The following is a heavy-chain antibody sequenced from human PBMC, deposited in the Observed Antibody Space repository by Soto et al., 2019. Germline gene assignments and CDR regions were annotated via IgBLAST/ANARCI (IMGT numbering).Heavy chain of an antibody. V-gene: IGHV4-61*01. D-gene: IGHD2-2*01. CDR2: MYKTGET. CDR3: ARRPQILGVVAAIYYYGMDV. CDR1: GGSVSTGMKY. Sequence: SETLSLTCTVSGGSVSTGMKYWGWVRQPPGKALEFIGYMYKTGETLLNSSLKSRVTLAMETSKNQFSLTLSSVTAADTAVYYCARRPQILGVVAAIYYYGMDVWGQGTTVTVSS. J-gene: IGHJ6*02.